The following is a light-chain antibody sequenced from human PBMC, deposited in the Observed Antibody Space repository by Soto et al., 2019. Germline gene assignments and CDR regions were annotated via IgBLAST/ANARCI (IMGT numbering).Light chain of an antibody. CDR3: QQYGSSPFT. CDR1: QSVSSSY. J-gene: IGKJ3*01. CDR2: GAS. V-gene: IGKV3-20*01. Sequence: EIVLTQSPGTLSLSPGERATLSCRASQSVSSSYLAWYQQKHGQAPRLLIYGASSRATGIADRFSGSGSGTDFTLTISRLEPEDVAVYYCQQYGSSPFTFGPGTKVDIK.